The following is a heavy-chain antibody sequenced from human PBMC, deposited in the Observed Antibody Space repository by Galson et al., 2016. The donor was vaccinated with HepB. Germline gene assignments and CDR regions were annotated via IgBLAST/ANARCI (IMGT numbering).Heavy chain of an antibody. CDR2: ISSASSIK. J-gene: IGHJ5*02. D-gene: IGHD3-10*01. CDR1: GFTFTNYW. V-gene: IGHV3-48*04. CDR3: ARDYVPGA. Sequence: SLRLSCAAPGFTFTNYWMTWVRQAPGKGLEWVSYISSASSIKYYADSVKGRFTISRDNARHSLYLEMNSLRGEDTAMYYCARDYVPGAWGQGVLVTVSS.